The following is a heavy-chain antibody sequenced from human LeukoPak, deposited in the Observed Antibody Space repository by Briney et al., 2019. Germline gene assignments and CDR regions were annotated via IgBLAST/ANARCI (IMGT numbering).Heavy chain of an antibody. CDR1: GFTFSSYW. V-gene: IGHV3-74*01. J-gene: IGHJ4*02. CDR2: INSDWSST. D-gene: IGHD4-17*01. CDR3: ARDRAYGDYLDY. Sequence: GGSLRLSCAASGFTFSSYWMHWVRQAPGKGLVWVSRINSDWSSTSYADSVKRRFTISRDNAKNTLYLQMNSLRAEDTAVYYCARDRAYGDYLDYWGQGTLVTVSS.